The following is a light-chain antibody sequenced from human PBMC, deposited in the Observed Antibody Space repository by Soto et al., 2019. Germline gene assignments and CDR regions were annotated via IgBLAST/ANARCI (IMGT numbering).Light chain of an antibody. V-gene: IGKV3-11*01. J-gene: IGKJ5*01. CDR1: QSVSSY. CDR3: QQRSNWPSIT. Sequence: EIVSTQSPATLSLSPGERATLSCRASQSVSSYLAWYQQKPGQAPRLLIYDASNRATGIPARFSGSGSGTDFTLTINSLEPEDFAVYYCQQRSNWPSITFGQGTRLETK. CDR2: DAS.